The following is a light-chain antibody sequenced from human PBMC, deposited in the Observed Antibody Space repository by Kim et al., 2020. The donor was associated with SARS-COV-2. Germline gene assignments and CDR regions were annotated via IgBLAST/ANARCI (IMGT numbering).Light chain of an antibody. CDR2: GKN. CDR3: NSRASNDHVV. Sequence: SSELTQDPAVSVALGQTVRITCQGDSLRSYYATWYQQKPGQAPILVIYGKNNRPSGIPDRFSGSSSGNTASLTITGTQAGDEADYYCNSRASNDHVVFGGGTKLTVL. CDR1: SLRSYY. V-gene: IGLV3-19*01. J-gene: IGLJ2*01.